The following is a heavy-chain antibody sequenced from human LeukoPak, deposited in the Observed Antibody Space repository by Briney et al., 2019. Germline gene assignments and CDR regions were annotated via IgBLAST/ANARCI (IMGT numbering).Heavy chain of an antibody. J-gene: IGHJ4*02. CDR3: AREDSSMVLSLDY. CDR2: ISGNGAGT. CDR1: AFTFSRDG. V-gene: IGHV3-23*01. D-gene: IGHD5-18*01. Sequence: GGSLRLSCAASAFTFSRDGMAWVRQPPGKRPEWISSISGNGAGTHYIDSVKGRFIISRDNSKNTVYLQMNSLRAEDTAIYYCAREDSSMVLSLDYWGQGTLVTVSS.